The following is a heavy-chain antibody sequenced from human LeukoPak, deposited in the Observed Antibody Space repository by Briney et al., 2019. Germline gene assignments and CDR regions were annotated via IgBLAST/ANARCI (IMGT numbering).Heavy chain of an antibody. CDR2: IIPIFGTA. V-gene: IGHV1-69*13. D-gene: IGHD6-6*01. Sequence: SVKVSCKASGGTFSSYAISWVRQAPGQGHDWMGGIIPIFGTANYAQKFQGRVTITADDSTSTAYMELSSLRSEDTAVYYCARDREGSSNWFDPWGQGTLVTVSS. J-gene: IGHJ5*02. CDR1: GGTFSSYA. CDR3: ARDREGSSNWFDP.